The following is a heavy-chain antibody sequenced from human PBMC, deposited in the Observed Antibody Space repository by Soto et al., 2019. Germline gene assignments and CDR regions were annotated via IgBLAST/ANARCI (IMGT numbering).Heavy chain of an antibody. D-gene: IGHD2-8*01. J-gene: IGHJ4*02. V-gene: IGHV4-59*01. Sequence: PSLTCTVSGGSISSYYWSWIRQPPGKGLEWIGYIYYSGSTNYNPSLKSRVTISVDTSKNQFSLKLSSVTAADTAVYYCARETRDRQNGYWGQGTLVTVS. CDR1: GGSISSYY. CDR2: IYYSGST. CDR3: ARETRDRQNGY.